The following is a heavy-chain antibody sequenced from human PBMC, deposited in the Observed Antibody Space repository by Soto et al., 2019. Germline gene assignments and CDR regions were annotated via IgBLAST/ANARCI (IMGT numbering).Heavy chain of an antibody. J-gene: IGHJ3*02. CDR2: IYPGDSDT. D-gene: IGHD3-16*01. CDR1: GYSFTSYW. Sequence: GESLKISCKGSGYSFTSYWIGWVRQMPGKGLEWMGIIYPGDSDTRYSPSFQGQVTISDDKSISTAYLQWSSLKASDTAMYYCPRRPRIITGDDAFDIWGQGTMVTVS. CDR3: PRRPRIITGDDAFDI. V-gene: IGHV5-51*01.